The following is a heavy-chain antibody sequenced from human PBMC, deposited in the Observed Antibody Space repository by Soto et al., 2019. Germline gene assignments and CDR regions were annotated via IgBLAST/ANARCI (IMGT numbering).Heavy chain of an antibody. Sequence: QVQLVESGGGVVQPGRSLRLSCAASGFTFSRYGMHWVRQAPGKGLEWVAVISYDGSNKYYADSVKGRFTVSRDNSKNTLSLQMNSLRAEDTAVYYCAKGITSAHDTSSWYGDPYYFDYWGQGTLVTVSS. CDR2: ISYDGSNK. CDR3: AKGITSAHDTSSWYGDPYYFDY. CDR1: GFTFSRYG. J-gene: IGHJ4*02. V-gene: IGHV3-30*18. D-gene: IGHD6-13*01.